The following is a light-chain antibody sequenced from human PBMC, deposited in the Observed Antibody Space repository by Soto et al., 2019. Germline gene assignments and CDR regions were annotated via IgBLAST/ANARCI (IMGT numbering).Light chain of an antibody. CDR1: QGIRND. Sequence: AIQMTQSPSSLSASVGDRVTITCRASQGIRNDLGWYQQKSGKAPKLLIYGASSLQSGVPSRFSASGSGTDFTLTISSLQPDDFATYYCLHAYNYPDTFGQGTKVDIK. V-gene: IGKV1-6*01. CDR3: LHAYNYPDT. CDR2: GAS. J-gene: IGKJ2*01.